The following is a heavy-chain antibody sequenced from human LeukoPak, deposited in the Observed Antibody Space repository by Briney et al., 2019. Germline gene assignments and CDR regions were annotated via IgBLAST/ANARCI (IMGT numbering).Heavy chain of an antibody. CDR3: ARGVRIAVAGYIDY. Sequence: GGSLRLSCAVSGFTFSSYSMNWVRQAPGKGLEWVSYISSISSSSTYYADSVKGRFTISRDNSKNTLYLQMNSLRAEDTAVYYCARGVRIAVAGYIDYWGQGTLVTVSS. V-gene: IGHV3-48*01. CDR1: GFTFSSYS. D-gene: IGHD6-19*01. CDR2: ISSISSSST. J-gene: IGHJ4*02.